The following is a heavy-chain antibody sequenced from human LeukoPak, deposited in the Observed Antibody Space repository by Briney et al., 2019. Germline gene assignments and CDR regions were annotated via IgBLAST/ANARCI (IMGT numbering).Heavy chain of an antibody. CDR2: INHSGST. Sequence: KPSETLSLTCAVYGGSFSGYYWSWIRQPPGKGLEWIGEINHSGSTNYNPSLKSRVTISVDTSKNQFSLKLSSVTAADTAVYYCARDNKHLEWLFDAFDIWGQGTMVTVSS. CDR1: GGSFSGYY. CDR3: ARDNKHLEWLFDAFDI. J-gene: IGHJ3*02. D-gene: IGHD3-3*01. V-gene: IGHV4-34*01.